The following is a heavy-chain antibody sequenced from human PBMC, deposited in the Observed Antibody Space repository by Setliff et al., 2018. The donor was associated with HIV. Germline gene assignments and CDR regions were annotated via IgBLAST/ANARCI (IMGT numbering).Heavy chain of an antibody. CDR1: GGSISSYY. V-gene: IGHV4-4*07. CDR3: ARDKTAVPRDVDAFDI. Sequence: KPSETLSLTCTVSGGSISSYYWSWIRQPAGKGLEWIGRINTSGNTNYNPSLKSLKSRVTMSVDTTKNQFSLKLSSVTAADTAVYYWARDKTAVPRDVDAFDIWGQGTMVTLSS. CDR2: INTSGNT. D-gene: IGHD6-13*01. J-gene: IGHJ3*02.